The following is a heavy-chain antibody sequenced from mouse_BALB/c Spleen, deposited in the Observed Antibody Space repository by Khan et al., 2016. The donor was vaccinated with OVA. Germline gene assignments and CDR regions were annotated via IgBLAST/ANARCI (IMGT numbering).Heavy chain of an antibody. D-gene: IGHD2-10*01. Sequence: QVQLKESGPGLVAPSQSLSITCTISGFSLTNYGVHWIRQPPGKGLVWLVVMWSDGSTTYNSALKSRLTISKDNSKSQVFLQMNSFQTDDTAMYFCTRQPYYHYNIMDYWGQGTSGTVSS. V-gene: IGHV2-6-1*01. CDR1: GFSLTNYG. CDR3: TRQPYYHYNIMDY. CDR2: MWSDGST. J-gene: IGHJ4*01.